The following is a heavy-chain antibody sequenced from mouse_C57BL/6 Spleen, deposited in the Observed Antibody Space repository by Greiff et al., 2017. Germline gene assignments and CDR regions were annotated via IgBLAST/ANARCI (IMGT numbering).Heavy chain of an antibody. CDR3: TADYDEGYAMDY. Sequence: EVQGVESGGGLVQPGGSMKLSCVASGFTFSNYWMNWVRQSPEKGLEWVAQIRLKSDNYATHYAESVKGRFTISRDDSKSSVYLQMNNLRAEDTGIYYCTADYDEGYAMDYWGQGTSVTVSS. D-gene: IGHD2-4*01. CDR1: GFTFSNYW. V-gene: IGHV6-3*01. J-gene: IGHJ4*01. CDR2: IRLKSDNYAT.